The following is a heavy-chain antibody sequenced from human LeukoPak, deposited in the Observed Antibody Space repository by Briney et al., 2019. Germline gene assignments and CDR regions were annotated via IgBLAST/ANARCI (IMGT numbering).Heavy chain of an antibody. J-gene: IGHJ5*02. CDR3: ARLPRVAATRNNNWFDP. Sequence: ASVKVSCKASGYTFTGYYMHWVRQAPGQGLEWMGWINPNSGGTNYAQEFQGRVTMTRDTSISTAYMELSRLRSDDTAVYYCARLPRVAATRNNNWFDPWGQGTLVTVSS. D-gene: IGHD2-15*01. V-gene: IGHV1-2*02. CDR1: GYTFTGYY. CDR2: INPNSGGT.